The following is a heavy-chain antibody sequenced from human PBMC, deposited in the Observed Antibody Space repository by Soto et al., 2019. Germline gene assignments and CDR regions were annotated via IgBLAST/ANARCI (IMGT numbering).Heavy chain of an antibody. CDR1: GGTFSSYA. CDR2: IIPIFGTA. V-gene: IGHV1-69*01. J-gene: IGHJ4*02. D-gene: IGHD3-22*01. CDR3: ARDHKRDYYDSSGHFDY. Sequence: VNVSCKASGGTFSSYAISWVRQAPGQGLEWMGGIIPIFGTANYAQKFQGRVTITADESTSTAYMELSSLRSEDTAVYYCARDHKRDYYDSSGHFDYWGQGTLVTVSS.